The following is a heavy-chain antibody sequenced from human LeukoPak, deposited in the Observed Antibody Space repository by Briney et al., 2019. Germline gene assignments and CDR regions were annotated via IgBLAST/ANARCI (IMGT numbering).Heavy chain of an antibody. V-gene: IGHV3-23*01. Sequence: GGSLRLSCLTSGFTFSTIATGWVRRAPGKGLEWFSGISWSGASTYYADSVTGRFTISRDNSRNTLYLQMNSLRGDDTAVYYCAKDVGKWESLHFFDYWGQGTLVTVSS. CDR1: GFTFSTIA. D-gene: IGHD1-26*01. CDR3: AKDVGKWESLHFFDY. CDR2: ISWSGAST. J-gene: IGHJ4*02.